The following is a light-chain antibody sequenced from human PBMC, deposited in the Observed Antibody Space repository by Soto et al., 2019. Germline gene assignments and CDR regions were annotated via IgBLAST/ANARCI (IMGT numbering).Light chain of an antibody. CDR1: QSVSSD. CDR3: QQYNIWPLS. CDR2: GAS. J-gene: IGKJ1*01. V-gene: IGKV3D-15*01. Sequence: IVITLSPATLSVSPGEGATLSCRASQSVSSDLAWYQQKPGQAPRLLIYGASTRATGIPARFSGSGSGTEFTLTISSLQSEDFAVYYCQQYNIWPLSFGQGTKVDIK.